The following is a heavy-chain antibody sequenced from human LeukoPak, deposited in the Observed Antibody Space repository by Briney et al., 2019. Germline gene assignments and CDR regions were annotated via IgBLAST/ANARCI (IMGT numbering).Heavy chain of an antibody. V-gene: IGHV5-51*01. CDR3: ARRRGGYNYGGDYFDY. J-gene: IGHJ4*02. Sequence: GESLKISCKGSGYSFTSYWIGWVRQMPGKGLEWMGIIYPGDSDTRYSPSFQGQVTISADKSISTAYLQWSSLKASDTAMYYCARRRGGYNYGGDYFDYWGQGTLVTVSS. D-gene: IGHD5-24*01. CDR2: IYPGDSDT. CDR1: GYSFTSYW.